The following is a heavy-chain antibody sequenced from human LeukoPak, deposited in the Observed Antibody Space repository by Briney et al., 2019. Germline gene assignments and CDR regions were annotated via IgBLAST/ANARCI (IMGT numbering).Heavy chain of an antibody. CDR3: ARDHRRVFGVYYYYGMDV. J-gene: IGHJ6*02. Sequence: SETLSLTCTVSGGSISSYYWSWIRQPPGKGLEWIGYIYYSGSTNYNPSLKSRVTISVDTSKNQFSLKLSSVTAADTAVYYCARDHRRVFGVYYYYGMDVWGQGTTVTVSS. V-gene: IGHV4-59*01. CDR2: IYYSGST. D-gene: IGHD3-3*01. CDR1: GGSISSYY.